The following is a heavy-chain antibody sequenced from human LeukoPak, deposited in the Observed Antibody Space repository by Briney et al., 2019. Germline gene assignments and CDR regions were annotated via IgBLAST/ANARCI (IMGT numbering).Heavy chain of an antibody. Sequence: PGGSLRLSCAASGFTFRTHGMHWVRQAPGKGLEWVAVIWSDGSYKYYADSVKGRFTISRDFSKNTLYLQMNSLRAEDTAVYYCAREYINYVQDYWGPGALVTASS. D-gene: IGHD4-11*01. CDR3: AREYINYVQDY. J-gene: IGHJ4*02. CDR1: GFTFRTHG. V-gene: IGHV3-33*01. CDR2: IWSDGSYK.